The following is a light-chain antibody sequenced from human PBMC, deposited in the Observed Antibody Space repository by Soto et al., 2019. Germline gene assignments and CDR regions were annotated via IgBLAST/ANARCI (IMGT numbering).Light chain of an antibody. Sequence: EIVLTQSPGTLSLSPGERATLSCRASQSVSSSYLAWYQQKPGQAPRLLIYGASSRATGIPDRFSGSGSGTDFTLTISRLEPEDFAVCYCQQYGRPWTFGQGTQVEIK. CDR1: QSVSSSY. V-gene: IGKV3-20*01. CDR2: GAS. J-gene: IGKJ1*01. CDR3: QQYGRPWT.